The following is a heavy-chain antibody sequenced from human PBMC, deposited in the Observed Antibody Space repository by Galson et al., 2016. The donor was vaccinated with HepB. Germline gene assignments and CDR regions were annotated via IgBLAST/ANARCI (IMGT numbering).Heavy chain of an antibody. CDR2: MSDSGGST. V-gene: IGHV3-23*01. Sequence: FLRLSRRTSELTLDNSAMSRVRQAPGKGLEWVSAMSDSGGSTYYADSVKGRFTVSRDNSKNTLYLQMNSLGAEDTAIYYCAVRYSSIWYCQHWGRGTLVSVSS. CDR3: AVRYSSIWYCQH. CDR1: ELTLDNSA. D-gene: IGHD6-13*01. J-gene: IGHJ1*01.